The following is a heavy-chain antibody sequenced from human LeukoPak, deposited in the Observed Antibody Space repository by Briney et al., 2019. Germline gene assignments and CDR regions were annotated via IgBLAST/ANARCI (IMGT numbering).Heavy chain of an antibody. V-gene: IGHV3-30*18. CDR3: AKDWGSYLDY. CDR2: ISYDGSNK. J-gene: IGHJ4*02. CDR1: GFTFSSYG. Sequence: GRSLRLSCAASGFTFSSYGMHWVRQAPGKGLEWVAVISYDGSNKYYADSVKGRFTISRDNSKNTLYLQMNSLRAEDTAVYYCAKDWGSYLDYWGQGTLVTVSS. D-gene: IGHD3-16*01.